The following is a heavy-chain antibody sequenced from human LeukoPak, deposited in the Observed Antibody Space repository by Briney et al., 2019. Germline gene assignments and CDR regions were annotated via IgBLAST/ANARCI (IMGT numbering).Heavy chain of an antibody. Sequence: GESLKISCKGSGYRFTSYWIGWVRQMPGKGLEWMGTIYPGDSDTRYSPSFQGQVTISADKSISTAYLQWSSLKASDTAMYYCARQPIGGYYDSSGYPTDAFDIWGQGTMVTVSS. CDR3: ARQPIGGYYDSSGYPTDAFDI. CDR2: IYPGDSDT. J-gene: IGHJ3*02. D-gene: IGHD3-22*01. CDR1: GYRFTSYW. V-gene: IGHV5-51*01.